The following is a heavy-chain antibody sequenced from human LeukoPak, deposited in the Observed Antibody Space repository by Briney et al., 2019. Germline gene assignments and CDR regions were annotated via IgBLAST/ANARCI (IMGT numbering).Heavy chain of an antibody. J-gene: IGHJ2*01. CDR2: IYYSGST. CDR3: ARGWEVVVAVYWYFDL. CDR1: GVSVSSGGYY. V-gene: IGHV4-30-4*08. D-gene: IGHD2-15*01. Sequence: NSSETLSLTCTVSGVSVSSGGYYWSWVRQPPGKGLEWIGYIYYSGSTYYNPSLKSRVTISVDTSKNQFSLKLSSVTAADTAVYYCARGWEVVVAVYWYFDLWGRGTLVTVSS.